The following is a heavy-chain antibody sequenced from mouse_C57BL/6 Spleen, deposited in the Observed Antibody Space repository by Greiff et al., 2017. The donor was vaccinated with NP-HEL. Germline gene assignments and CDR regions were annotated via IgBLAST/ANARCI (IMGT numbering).Heavy chain of an antibody. CDR1: GYTFTSYW. V-gene: IGHV1-64*01. D-gene: IGHD1-1*01. CDR2: IHPNSGST. CDR3: ARGHDGSRIAY. Sequence: QVQLQQPGAELVKPGASVKLSCKASGYTFTSYWMHWVKQRPGQGLEWIGMIHPNSGSTNYNEKFKSKATLTVDKSSSTAYMQLSSLTSEDSAVYYCARGHDGSRIAYWGQGTLVTVSA. J-gene: IGHJ3*01.